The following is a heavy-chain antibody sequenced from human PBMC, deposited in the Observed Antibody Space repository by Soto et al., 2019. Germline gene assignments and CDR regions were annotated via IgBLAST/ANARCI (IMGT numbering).Heavy chain of an antibody. J-gene: IGHJ6*02. D-gene: IGHD5-12*01. V-gene: IGHV1-18*01. CDR1: GYTFTRSG. CDR3: AREGVAPYYYYGMDV. Sequence: QVQLVQSGAEVKKPGASVKVSCKASGYTFTRSGISWVRQAPGQGPEWMGWISSYNGDTNDAQTFQGRVTMTTDTPTSTAFMDLRSLRSDDTAVYYCAREGVAPYYYYGMDVWGQGTPVTVSS. CDR2: ISSYNGDT.